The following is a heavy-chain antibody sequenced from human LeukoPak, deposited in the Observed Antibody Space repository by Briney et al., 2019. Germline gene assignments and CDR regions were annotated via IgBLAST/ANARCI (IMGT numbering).Heavy chain of an antibody. D-gene: IGHD3-10*01. V-gene: IGHV3-23*01. CDR1: GFTLNYYG. CDR3: AKGVYGSGTSGVNY. J-gene: IGHJ4*02. CDR2: ISGSGDIT. Sequence: GGSLRLSCVASGFTLNYYGMSWVRQAPGKGLEWVSGISGSGDITYYADSVKGRFTISRDNSKNTLYLQMNSLRAEDTAVYYCAKGVYGSGTSGVNYWGQGTLVTVSS.